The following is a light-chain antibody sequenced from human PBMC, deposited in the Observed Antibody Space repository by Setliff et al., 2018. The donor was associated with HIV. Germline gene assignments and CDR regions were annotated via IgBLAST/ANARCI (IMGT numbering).Light chain of an antibody. Sequence: QSALTQPASVSGSPGQSITISCSVTSSDVGAYNHVSWFQLHPGKAPKLMIYDVSDRPAGVSNRFSGSRSGNTASLTISGLQAEDEADYFCSSYTGSSTPYVFGTGTRSPS. CDR3: SSYTGSSTPYV. CDR2: DVS. V-gene: IGLV2-14*01. J-gene: IGLJ1*01. CDR1: SSDVGAYNH.